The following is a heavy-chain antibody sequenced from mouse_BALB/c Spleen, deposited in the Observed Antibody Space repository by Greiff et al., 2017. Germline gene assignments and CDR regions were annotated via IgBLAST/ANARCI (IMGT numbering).Heavy chain of an antibody. CDR2: ISYSGST. CDR3: ARRGYYGSSFAY. CDR1: GYSITSDYA. Sequence: EVKLQESGPGLVKPSQSLSLTCTVTGYSITSDYAWNWIRQFPGNKLEWMGYISYSGSTSYNPSLKSRISITRDTSKNQFFLQLNSVTTEDTATYYCARRGYYGSSFAYWGQGTLVTVSA. J-gene: IGHJ3*01. D-gene: IGHD1-1*01. V-gene: IGHV3-2*02.